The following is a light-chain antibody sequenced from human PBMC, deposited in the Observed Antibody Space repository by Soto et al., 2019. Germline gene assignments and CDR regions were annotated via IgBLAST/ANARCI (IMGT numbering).Light chain of an antibody. CDR2: VAS. J-gene: IGKJ1*01. V-gene: IGKV1-8*01. CDR1: QDISSY. CDR3: QQYYSFPWT. Sequence: AIRMTQSPSSLSASPGDRVTITCRASQDISSYLAWYQQKPGKAPNLLIYVASTLQSGVPSRFSGSGSGTDFTLTISCLQSEDFATYYCQQYYSFPWTFGQGTKVDI.